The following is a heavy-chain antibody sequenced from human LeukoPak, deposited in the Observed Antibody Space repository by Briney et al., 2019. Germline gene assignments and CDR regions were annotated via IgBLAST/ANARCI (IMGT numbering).Heavy chain of an antibody. J-gene: IGHJ4*02. Sequence: SETLSLTCTVSGGSISSSSYYWGRIRQPPGKGLEWIGSIYYSGSTYYNPFLKSRVTISVDTSKNQFSLKLSSVTAADTAVYYCARHYSNIVVVPAAINVWGQGTLVTVSS. CDR1: GGSISSSSYY. V-gene: IGHV4-39*01. CDR2: IYYSGST. D-gene: IGHD2-2*01. CDR3: ARHYSNIVVVPAAINV.